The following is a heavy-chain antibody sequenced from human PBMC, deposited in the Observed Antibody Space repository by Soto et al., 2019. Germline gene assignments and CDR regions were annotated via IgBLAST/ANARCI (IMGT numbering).Heavy chain of an antibody. CDR3: ARSITARPFDY. Sequence: GGSLRLSCAASGFTFGSCDMHWVRQGTEKSLEWVSPSGSAGDTCYAGSVKGRFTISRDNSKNTLYLQMNSLRAEDTAVYYCARSITARPFDYWGQGALVTVSS. V-gene: IGHV3-13*04. J-gene: IGHJ4*02. CDR2: SGSAGDT. D-gene: IGHD6-6*01. CDR1: GFTFGSCD.